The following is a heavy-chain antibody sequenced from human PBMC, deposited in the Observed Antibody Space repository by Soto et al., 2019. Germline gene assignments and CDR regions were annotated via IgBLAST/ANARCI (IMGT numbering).Heavy chain of an antibody. J-gene: IGHJ6*02. CDR2: IIPVFGTT. CDR1: GGTFSSYA. Sequence: ASVKVSCKASGGTFSSYAISWLRQAPGQGLEWMGGIIPVFGTTNYKQNLQGRVTISADGSTSTAYMELRSLRYADTTVYYCATSSPYRFIGTPAGTPFYYALDVWGQGTTVTVSS. CDR3: ATSSPYRFIGTPAGTPFYYALDV. V-gene: IGHV1-69*13. D-gene: IGHD1-1*01.